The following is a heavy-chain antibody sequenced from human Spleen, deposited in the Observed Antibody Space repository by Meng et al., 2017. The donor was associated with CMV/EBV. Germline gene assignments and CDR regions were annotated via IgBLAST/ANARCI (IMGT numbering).Heavy chain of an antibody. CDR1: GFTFISYA. V-gene: IGHV3-30*04. D-gene: IGHD1-26*01. J-gene: IGHJ4*02. Sequence: GESLKISCTASGFTFISYAIHWVRQAPGKGLEWVAVVSYDGTNKYYADSVKGRFTISRDNAKNSLYLQMNSLRAEDTAVYYCARYLLGRYQVGATGFDYWGQGTLVTVSS. CDR2: VSYDGTNK. CDR3: ARYLLGRYQVGATGFDY.